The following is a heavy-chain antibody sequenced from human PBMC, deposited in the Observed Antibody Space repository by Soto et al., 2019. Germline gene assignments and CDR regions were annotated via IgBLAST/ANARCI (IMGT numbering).Heavy chain of an antibody. J-gene: IGHJ4*02. V-gene: IGHV3-23*01. CDR1: GFTFNNYA. CDR2: ISGSGTYT. CDR3: AKSASGYYKLIDY. Sequence: LRLSCAASGFTFNNYAMSWVRQAPGKGLEWVSGISGSGTYTYFADSVRGRFTISRDNSKNTLFLQMSSLRAEDTAIYYCAKSASGYYKLIDYWGQGTLVTVSS. D-gene: IGHD5-12*01.